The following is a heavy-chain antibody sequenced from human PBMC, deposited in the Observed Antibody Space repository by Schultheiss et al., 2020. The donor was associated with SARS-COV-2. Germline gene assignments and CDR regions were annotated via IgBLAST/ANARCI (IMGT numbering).Heavy chain of an antibody. J-gene: IGHJ6*02. CDR1: GFTVSGNS. V-gene: IGHV3-23*01. CDR2: ASGSGGAT. Sequence: GGSLRLSCAASGFTVSGNSMGWVRQGPGKGLEWVSSASGSGGATYYADTVKGRFTISRDNSKNTLYLQMNSLRAEDTAVYYCAKGGSSTSQWSYYYGMDVWGQGTTVTVSS. CDR3: AKGGSSTSQWSYYYGMDV. D-gene: IGHD2-2*01.